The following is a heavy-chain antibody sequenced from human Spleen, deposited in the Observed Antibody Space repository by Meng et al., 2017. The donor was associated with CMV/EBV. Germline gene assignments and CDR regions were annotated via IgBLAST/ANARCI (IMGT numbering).Heavy chain of an antibody. Sequence: ASVKVSCKASGYTFTSYGISWVRQAPGQGLEWMGWISAYNGNTNYAQKLQGRVTMTRDTSISTAYMELSRLRSDDTAVYYCARQDSSGYYYNWFDPWGQGTLVTVSS. D-gene: IGHD3-22*01. J-gene: IGHJ5*02. CDR2: ISAYNGNT. CDR1: GYTFTSYG. CDR3: ARQDSSGYYYNWFDP. V-gene: IGHV1-18*01.